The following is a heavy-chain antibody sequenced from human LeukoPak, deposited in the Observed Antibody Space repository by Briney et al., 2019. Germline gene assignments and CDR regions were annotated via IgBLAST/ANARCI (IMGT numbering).Heavy chain of an antibody. CDR2: INPSGGST. V-gene: IGHV1-46*01. CDR1: GYTFTSYY. CDR3: ARDLRWGLADY. Sequence: ASVKVSCKASGYTFTSYYMHWVRQAPGQGLEWMGIINPSGGSTSYAQKFQGRVTMTRDTSTSTVYMELSRLRSDDTAVYYCARDLRWGLADYWGQGTLVTVSS. D-gene: IGHD7-27*01. J-gene: IGHJ4*02.